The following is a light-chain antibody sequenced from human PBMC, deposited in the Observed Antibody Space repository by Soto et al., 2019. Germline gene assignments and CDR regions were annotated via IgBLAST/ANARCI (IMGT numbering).Light chain of an antibody. V-gene: IGKV3-20*01. CDR3: QQYGSSPPFT. CDR1: QSVSSSY. Sequence: EIVLTQSPGTLSLSPGERATLSCRASQSVSSSYLAWYQQKPGQAPGLLIYGASSRATGITDRFSGSGSETDFTLTISRLEPEDFAVYYCQQYGSSPPFTFGPGTKVDIK. CDR2: GAS. J-gene: IGKJ3*01.